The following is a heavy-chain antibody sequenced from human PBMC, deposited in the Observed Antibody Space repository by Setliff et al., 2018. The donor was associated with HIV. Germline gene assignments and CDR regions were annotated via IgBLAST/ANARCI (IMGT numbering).Heavy chain of an antibody. V-gene: IGHV1-69*06. D-gene: IGHD6-19*01. J-gene: IGHJ4*02. CDR3: ARQYSSGSRLDY. CDR2: VLPLFGTV. Sequence: GASVKVSCKAPGGTDGSYAFSWVRQAPGQGLEWMGRVLPLFGTVSYAQKFQGRVTITADKATSTVYMEVRSLRSDATAVYYCARQYSSGSRLDYWGQGTLVTVSS. CDR1: GGTDGSYA.